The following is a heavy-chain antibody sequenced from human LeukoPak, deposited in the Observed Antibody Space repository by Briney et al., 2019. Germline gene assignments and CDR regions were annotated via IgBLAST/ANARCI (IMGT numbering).Heavy chain of an antibody. CDR2: ISADGNRT. V-gene: IGHV3-23*03. J-gene: IGHJ4*02. Sequence: GGSLTLSCAASGFTFTSYAMSWVRHVPGNWLDWVAIISADGNRTYYGDSVRRRFTISRDNSKNTRDLQMNSLRAGDTAVDYCSKDRFAVGANFVDYWGQGTLVTVSS. CDR3: SKDRFAVGANFVDY. D-gene: IGHD1-26*01. CDR1: GFTFTSYA.